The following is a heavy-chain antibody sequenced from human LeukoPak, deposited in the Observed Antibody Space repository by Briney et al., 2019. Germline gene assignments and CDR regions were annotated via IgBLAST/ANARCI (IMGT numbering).Heavy chain of an antibody. D-gene: IGHD3-3*01. CDR1: GYTFTSYY. Sequence: ASVKVSCKASGYTFTSYYMHWVRQAPGQGLEWMGIINASGGSTSYAQKFQGRATMTRDTSTSTVYMELSSLRSEDTAVYYCARVSKRITIFGVVNYRFDYWGQGTLVTVSS. CDR2: INASGGST. V-gene: IGHV1-46*01. CDR3: ARVSKRITIFGVVNYRFDY. J-gene: IGHJ4*02.